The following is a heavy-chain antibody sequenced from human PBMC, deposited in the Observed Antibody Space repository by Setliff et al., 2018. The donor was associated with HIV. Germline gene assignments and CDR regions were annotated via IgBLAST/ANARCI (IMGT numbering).Heavy chain of an antibody. D-gene: IGHD3-3*01. CDR3: ARDPLLFLEWLSPGYPFDY. CDR1: GFTFSSYA. J-gene: IGHJ4*02. CDR2: ISGSGGST. V-gene: IGHV3-23*01. Sequence: PGGSLRLSCAASGFTFSSYAMSWVRQTPEKGLEWVSAISGSGGSTYYADSVKGRFTISRDNSKNTLFLQMNSLRGDDTAVYYCARDPLLFLEWLSPGYPFDYWGQGTLVTVSS.